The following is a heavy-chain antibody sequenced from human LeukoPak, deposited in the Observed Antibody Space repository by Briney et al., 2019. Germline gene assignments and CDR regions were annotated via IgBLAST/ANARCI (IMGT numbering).Heavy chain of an antibody. CDR1: GFTFSSYG. CDR2: ISYDGSNK. Sequence: PGGSLRLSCAASGFTFSSYGMHWVRQAPGKGLEWVAVISYDGSNKYYVDSVKGRFTISRDNAKNSLYLQMNSLRAEDTAVYYCARDFTWNYRRAFDIWGQGTMVTVSS. J-gene: IGHJ3*02. V-gene: IGHV3-33*05. CDR3: ARDFTWNYRRAFDI. D-gene: IGHD1-7*01.